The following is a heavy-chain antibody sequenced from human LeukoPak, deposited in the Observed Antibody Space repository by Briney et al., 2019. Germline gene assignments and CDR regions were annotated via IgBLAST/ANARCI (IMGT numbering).Heavy chain of an antibody. CDR2: IYYSGST. CDR3: ASGAGFYGGNSNDAFDI. CDR1: GGSISSGGYY. Sequence: SETLSLTCTVSGGSISSGGYYWSWIRQHPGKGLEWIGYIYYSGSTYYNPSLKSRVTISVDTSKNQFSLKLSSVTAADTAVYYCASGAGFYGGNSNDAFDIWGQGTMVTVSS. V-gene: IGHV4-31*03. J-gene: IGHJ3*02. D-gene: IGHD4-23*01.